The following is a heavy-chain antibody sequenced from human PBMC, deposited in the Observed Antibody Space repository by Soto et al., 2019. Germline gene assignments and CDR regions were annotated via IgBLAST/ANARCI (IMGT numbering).Heavy chain of an antibody. CDR3: ARDAELRIVVVITRYYYYGMDV. CDR2: ISAYNGKT. V-gene: IGHV1-18*04. CDR1: GYTFTSYG. D-gene: IGHD3-22*01. Sequence: QVQLVQSGAEVKKPGASVKVSCKASGYTFTSYGISWVRQAPGQGLEWMGWISAYNGKTNYAHKLQGRVTMTTDTSTSTAYMELRSLRSDDTAVYYCARDAELRIVVVITRYYYYGMDVWGQGTTVTVSS. J-gene: IGHJ6*02.